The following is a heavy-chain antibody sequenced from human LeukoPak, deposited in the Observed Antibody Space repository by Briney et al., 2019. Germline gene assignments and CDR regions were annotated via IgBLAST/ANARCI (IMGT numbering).Heavy chain of an antibody. J-gene: IGHJ4*02. D-gene: IGHD3-3*01. Sequence: GGSLRLSCAASGFTVSSNYMSWVRQAPGKGLEWVSVIYSGGSTYYADSVKGRFTISRDNSKNTLYLQMNGLRAEDTAVYYCARDRDDFWSGYLDYWGQGTLVTVSS. V-gene: IGHV3-53*01. CDR2: IYSGGST. CDR1: GFTVSSNY. CDR3: ARDRDDFWSGYLDY.